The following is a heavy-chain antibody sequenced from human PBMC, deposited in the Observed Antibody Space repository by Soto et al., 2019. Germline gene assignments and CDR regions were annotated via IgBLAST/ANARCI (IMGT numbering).Heavy chain of an antibody. V-gene: IGHV1-69*13. CDR2: IIPMFGTA. CDR1: GGTFSTYA. D-gene: IGHD3-9*01. CDR3: ARLGFEYDTSTPYYNVLHYYGVDV. J-gene: IGHJ6*02. Sequence: ASVKVSCKAPGGTFSTYAISWVRQAPGQGLEWMGGIIPMFGTANYAQRFQDRVTITADESTNTVYMELSSLRSEDTAVYYCARLGFEYDTSTPYYNVLHYYGVDVWGQGSTVTVSS.